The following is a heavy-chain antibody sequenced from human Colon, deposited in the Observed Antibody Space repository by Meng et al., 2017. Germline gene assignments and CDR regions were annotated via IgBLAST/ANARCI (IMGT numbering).Heavy chain of an antibody. D-gene: IGHD3-10*01. Sequence: VQLQGPGPGLGKPSGTLSLTCAVSGDSIRSSNWWSWVRQPPGRGLEWIGEIYHSGSTNYNPSLKNRVTMTVDKSKNEFSLTLSSVTAADTAFYYCARVIYASGNMAHLDYWGQGTLVTVSS. CDR2: IYHSGST. V-gene: IGHV4-4*02. CDR3: ARVIYASGNMAHLDY. J-gene: IGHJ4*02. CDR1: GDSIRSSNW.